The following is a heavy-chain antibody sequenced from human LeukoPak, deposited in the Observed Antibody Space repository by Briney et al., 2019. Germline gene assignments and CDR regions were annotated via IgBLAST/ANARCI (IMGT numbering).Heavy chain of an antibody. D-gene: IGHD6-13*01. V-gene: IGHV4-59*01. CDR3: ARDGRGSSSWYFDP. CDR1: GGSIGSYY. Sequence: PSETLSLTCTVSGGSIGSYYWSWIRQPPGKGLEWIGYIYYSGSTNYNPSLKSRVTISVDTSKNQFSLKLSSVTAADTAVYYCARDGRGSSSWYFDPWGQGTLVTVSS. CDR2: IYYSGST. J-gene: IGHJ5*02.